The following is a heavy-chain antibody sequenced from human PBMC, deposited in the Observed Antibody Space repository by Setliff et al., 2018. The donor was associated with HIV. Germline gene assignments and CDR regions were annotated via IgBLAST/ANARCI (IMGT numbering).Heavy chain of an antibody. V-gene: IGHV4-59*11. Sequence: SETLSLTCTVSGGSISSHYWSWIRQPPGKGLEWIGSIYYSGSTNYNPSLKSRVTISVDTSKNQFSLKLCSVTAADTAVYYCAREGLAVAGLNWFDPWGQGTLVTVSS. CDR2: IYYSGST. CDR1: GGSISSHY. CDR3: AREGLAVAGLNWFDP. J-gene: IGHJ5*02. D-gene: IGHD6-19*01.